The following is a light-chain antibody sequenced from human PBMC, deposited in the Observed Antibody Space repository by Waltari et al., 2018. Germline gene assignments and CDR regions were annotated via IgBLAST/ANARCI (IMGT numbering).Light chain of an antibody. CDR3: QQYYSVPLT. Sequence: DIVMTQSPDSLAVSLVERATINCTSSQTISYSSNNKTYVAWSQKKPGQPPRLLISWASSRESGVPDRFSGSGSGTDFTLTISSLQVEDVAIYYCQQYYSVPLTFGQGTKVGIK. CDR1: QTISYSSNNKTY. CDR2: WAS. V-gene: IGKV4-1*01. J-gene: IGKJ1*01.